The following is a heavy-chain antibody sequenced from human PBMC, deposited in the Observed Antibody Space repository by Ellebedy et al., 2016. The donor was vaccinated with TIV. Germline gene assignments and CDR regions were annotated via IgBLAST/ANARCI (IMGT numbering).Heavy chain of an antibody. CDR3: ATGLQFDL. CDR1: GYTFTSYA. Sequence: ASVKVSCKASGYTFTSYAMHWVRQAPGQRLEWMGWINAGNGNTKYSQKFQGRVTMTEDTSTDTAYMELSSLRSEDTAVYYCATGLQFDLWGRGTLVTVSS. D-gene: IGHD5-18*01. CDR2: INAGNGNT. V-gene: IGHV1-3*01. J-gene: IGHJ2*01.